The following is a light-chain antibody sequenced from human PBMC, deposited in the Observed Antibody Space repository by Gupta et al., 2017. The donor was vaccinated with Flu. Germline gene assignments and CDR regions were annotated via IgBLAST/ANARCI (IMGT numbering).Light chain of an antibody. J-gene: IGKJ4*01. V-gene: IGKV3-11*01. Sequence: EIMLPQYPATLSLSPGGRGTLSCRASQSISSHLSWYQQKPGQAPTLLIYHASNRATGIPDRFSGSGSGTDFTLTISSLEPEDFAIYYCQQRDNWPPGATFGGGTKVEIK. CDR3: QQRDNWPPGAT. CDR2: HAS. CDR1: QSISSH.